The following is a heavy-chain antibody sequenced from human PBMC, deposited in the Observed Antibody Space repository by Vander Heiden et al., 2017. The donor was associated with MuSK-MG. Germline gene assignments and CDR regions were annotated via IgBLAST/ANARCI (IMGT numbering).Heavy chain of an antibody. J-gene: IGHJ5*02. D-gene: IGHD3-10*01. CDR1: VGSISSNIYY. CDR3: ARRRDSGSLDP. Sequence: LQLQESGPGLVKPSETLSLTCTVSVGSISSNIYYWNWIRQPPGKGLEWIGSIYYSGRTYYSPSLKSRITMSLDTSKNQFSLKLSSVTAADTAKYYCARRRDSGSLDPWGQGTLVTVSS. V-gene: IGHV4-39*01. CDR2: IYYSGRT.